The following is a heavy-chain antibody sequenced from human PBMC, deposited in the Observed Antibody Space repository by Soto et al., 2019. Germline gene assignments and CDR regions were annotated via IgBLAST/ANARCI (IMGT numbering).Heavy chain of an antibody. V-gene: IGHV4-39*01. CDR1: GDSISSSSYY. J-gene: IGHJ4*02. CDR2: INYLGST. CDR3: ARHRPSRYYVTSGYFPDF. Sequence: GTLSLTCTVSGDSISSSSYYWGWIRQPPGKGLEWIGIINYLGSTYYSPSLESRVTISVDTSKNQFSVKLSSVTAADTAVYYCARHRPSRYYVTSGYFPDFWGQGALVTVSS. D-gene: IGHD3-22*01.